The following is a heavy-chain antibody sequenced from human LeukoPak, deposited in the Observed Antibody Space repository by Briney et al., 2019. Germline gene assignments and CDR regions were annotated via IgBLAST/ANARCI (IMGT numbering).Heavy chain of an antibody. CDR1: GGSISSYY. CDR2: IYYSGST. J-gene: IGHJ5*02. Sequence: SETLSLACTVSGGSISSYYWSWIRQPPGKGLEWIGYIYYSGSTNYNPSLKSRVTISVDTSKNQFSLKLSSVTPEDTAVYYCARDLIAVVGYNWFDPWGQGTLVTASS. CDR3: ARDLIAVVGYNWFDP. V-gene: IGHV4-59*12. D-gene: IGHD6-19*01.